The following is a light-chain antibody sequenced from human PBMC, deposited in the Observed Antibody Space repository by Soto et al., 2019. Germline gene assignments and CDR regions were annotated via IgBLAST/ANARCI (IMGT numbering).Light chain of an antibody. J-gene: IGKJ5*01. Sequence: DIQMTQSPSSLFASVGDRVTITCQATQDIHIYLNWYQQKPGKAPNLLIYDASNLEIGVPSRFSGSGSGTHFTFTISSLQTEDIGTYYCQQYDFLPITFGRGTRLEIK. V-gene: IGKV1-33*01. CDR2: DAS. CDR1: QDIHIY. CDR3: QQYDFLPIT.